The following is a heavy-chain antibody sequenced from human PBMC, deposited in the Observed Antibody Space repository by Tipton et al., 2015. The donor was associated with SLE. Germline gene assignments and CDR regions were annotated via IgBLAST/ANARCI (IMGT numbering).Heavy chain of an antibody. CDR3: ARDGAAAFLD. D-gene: IGHD6-13*01. J-gene: IGHJ4*02. CDR2: IYYSGST. Sequence: LRLSCTVSGGSISSSSYYWGWIRQPPGKGLEWIGSIYYSGSTYYNPSLKSRVTISVDTSKNQFSLKLSSVTAADTAVYYCARDGAAAFLDWGQGTLVTVSS. V-gene: IGHV4-39*07. CDR1: GGSISSSSYY.